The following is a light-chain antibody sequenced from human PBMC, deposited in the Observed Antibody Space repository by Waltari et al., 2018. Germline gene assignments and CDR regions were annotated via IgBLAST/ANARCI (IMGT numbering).Light chain of an antibody. CDR3: QQSFNRPPT. J-gene: IGKJ4*01. CDR1: QSISGY. CDR2: AAS. Sequence: DIDMTQSPSSLSASVGDRVTITCRASQSISGYLHWYQQKPGVAPRLLIFAASNLQSGVPSRFSGSGSGTDFTLTISSLQPEDFATYYCQQSFNRPPTFGGGTKVEVK. V-gene: IGKV1-39*01.